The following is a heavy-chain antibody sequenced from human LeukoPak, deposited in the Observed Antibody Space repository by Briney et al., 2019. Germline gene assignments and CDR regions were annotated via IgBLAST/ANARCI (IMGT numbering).Heavy chain of an antibody. CDR1: GGSISSGDYY. V-gene: IGHV4-30-4*01. J-gene: IGHJ4*02. D-gene: IGHD3-22*01. CDR3: ASLPNFYDSLLDY. CDR2: TYYTGST. Sequence: PSETLSLTCTVSGGSISSGDYYWSWIRQPPGKGLEWIGYTYYTGSTYYNPSLKSRVTISLDTSKNQFSLELSSVTAADTAVYYCASLPNFYDSLLDYWGQGTLVTVSS.